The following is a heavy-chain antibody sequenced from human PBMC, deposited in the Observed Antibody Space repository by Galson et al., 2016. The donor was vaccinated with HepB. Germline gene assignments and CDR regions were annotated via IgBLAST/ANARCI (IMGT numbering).Heavy chain of an antibody. CDR1: GDSISSGGYY. CDR2: IYSGGST. Sequence: TLSLTCTVSGDSISSGGYYWNWIRQHPGKGLEWVGYIYSGGSTYYNPSLKSRLIISVDTSKNQISLKLRSVTAADTAIYYCARDVGLRGYSDGYRRPNWFDPWGQGILVTVSS. J-gene: IGHJ5*02. V-gene: IGHV4-31*03. CDR3: ARDVGLRGYSDGYRRPNWFDP. D-gene: IGHD5-18*01.